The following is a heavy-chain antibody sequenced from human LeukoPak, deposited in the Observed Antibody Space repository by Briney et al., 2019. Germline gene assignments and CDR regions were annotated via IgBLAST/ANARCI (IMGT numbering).Heavy chain of an antibody. CDR1: GYTFTSYG. Sequence: ASVKVSCKASGYTFTSYGISWVRQAPGQGLEWMGWISAYNGNTNYAQKLLGRVTMTTDTSTSTAYMELRSLRSDDTAVYYCARDFLRYCSSTSCFGFDPWGQGTLVTVSS. V-gene: IGHV1-18*01. CDR3: ARDFLRYCSSTSCFGFDP. J-gene: IGHJ5*02. CDR2: ISAYNGNT. D-gene: IGHD2-2*01.